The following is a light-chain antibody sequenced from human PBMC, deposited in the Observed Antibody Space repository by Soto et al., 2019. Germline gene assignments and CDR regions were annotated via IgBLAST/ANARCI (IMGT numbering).Light chain of an antibody. J-gene: IGKJ5*01. Sequence: EIVLTQSPGTLSLSPGERATLSCRASQSVSPYLAWYQQKRGQPPRLIIYDASERAPGIPARFSGSGSGTDFTLTISSLEPEDFAVYYCQQCVNWPPVTFGQGTRLEIK. CDR1: QSVSPY. CDR3: QQCVNWPPVT. V-gene: IGKV3-11*01. CDR2: DAS.